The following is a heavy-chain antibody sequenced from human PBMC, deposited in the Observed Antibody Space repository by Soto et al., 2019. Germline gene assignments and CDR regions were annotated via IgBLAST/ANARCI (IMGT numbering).Heavy chain of an antibody. CDR2: IVPIFGTA. J-gene: IGHJ6*02. D-gene: IGHD6-13*01. CDR1: VDSFSVDL. CDR3: ARPRYSSSWSYYCYYGMDV. Sequence: VNGSCKTAVDSFSVDLGSWVRHTNGKGLEWMGGIVPIFGTANYAQKFQGRVTITADESTSTAYMELSSLRSEDTAVYYCARPRYSSSWSYYCYYGMDVWGQGTTVTVSS. V-gene: IGHV1-69*13.